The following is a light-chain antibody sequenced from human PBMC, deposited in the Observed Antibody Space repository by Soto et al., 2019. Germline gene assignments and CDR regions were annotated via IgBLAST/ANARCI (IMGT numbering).Light chain of an antibody. CDR2: EVT. J-gene: IGLJ1*01. CDR1: SSDIGGHHF. CDR3: NSYTSSSLYV. Sequence: QSVLTQTASVSGSPGQSITISCTGTSSDIGGHHFVSWYQQQSGKAPKLVIYEVTDRPSGVSDRFSGSKSGNTASLTISGLQPEDEADYYGNSYTSSSLYVFGSGNKVAVL. V-gene: IGLV2-14*01.